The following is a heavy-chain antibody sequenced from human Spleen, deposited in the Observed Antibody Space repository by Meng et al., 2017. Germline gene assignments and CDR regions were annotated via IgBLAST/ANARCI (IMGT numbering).Heavy chain of an antibody. CDR2: INPNSVST. V-gene: IGHV1-2*02. CDR1: GYTFTGYY. J-gene: IGHJ6*02. Sequence: ASVKVSCKASGYTFTGYYIHWVRQAPGQGLEWMGWINPNSVSTKYAQKFQGRVTMTRDTSISTAYMELSRLRSDDTAVYYCARVLVAGSLDYYYDMDVWGQGTMVTVSS. D-gene: IGHD6-19*01. CDR3: ARVLVAGSLDYYYDMDV.